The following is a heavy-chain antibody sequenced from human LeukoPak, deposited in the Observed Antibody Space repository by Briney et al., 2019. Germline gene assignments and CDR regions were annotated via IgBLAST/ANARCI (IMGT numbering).Heavy chain of an antibody. CDR1: GGTFSSYA. J-gene: IGHJ5*02. V-gene: IGHV1-69*04. D-gene: IGHD6-13*01. CDR2: IIPILGIA. Sequence: SVKVSCKASGGTFSSYAISWVRQAPGQGLEWLGRIIPILGIANYAQKFQGRVTITADKSTSTAYMELSSLRSEDTAVYYCARETGNSSSWYPAYNWFDPWGQGTLVTVSS. CDR3: ARETGNSSSWYPAYNWFDP.